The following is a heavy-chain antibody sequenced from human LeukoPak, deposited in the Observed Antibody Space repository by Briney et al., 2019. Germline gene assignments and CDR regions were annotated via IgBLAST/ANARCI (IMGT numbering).Heavy chain of an antibody. CDR3: ARGATLTITDY. J-gene: IGHJ4*02. CDR1: GYTFTGYY. V-gene: IGHV1-2*02. Sequence: ASVKVSCKASGYTFTGYYMHWVRQAPGQGLEWMGWINPNSGGTNYAQKLQDRVTMTTDTSTSTAYMELRSLRSDDTAVYYCARGATLTITDYWGQGTLVTVSS. CDR2: INPNSGGT. D-gene: IGHD2/OR15-2a*01.